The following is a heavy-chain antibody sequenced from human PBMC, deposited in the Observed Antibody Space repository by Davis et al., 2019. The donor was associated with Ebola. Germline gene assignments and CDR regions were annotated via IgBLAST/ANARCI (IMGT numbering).Heavy chain of an antibody. J-gene: IGHJ4*02. CDR3: ARDGGTGTFDN. D-gene: IGHD1-7*01. V-gene: IGHV1-18*01. CDR1: GYTFNIYG. CDR2: ISAYNGDT. Sequence: ALVKVSCKASGYTFNIYGIGWVRQAPGQGLEWMGWISAYNGDTNYAQKFQDRVTLSMDTSTSTGYMEVRSLTSDDTAVYYCARDGGTGTFDNWGQGSLVTVSS.